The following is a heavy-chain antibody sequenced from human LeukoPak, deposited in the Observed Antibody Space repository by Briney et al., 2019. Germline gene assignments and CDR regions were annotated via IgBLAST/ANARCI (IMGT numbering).Heavy chain of an antibody. CDR1: GFTFSNHA. Sequence: GGSLRLSCAVSGFTFSNHAMSWVRQAPGKGLEWVSAFSGDHGSTDYGDSVKGRFTVSRDKSKNTLYLQMNSLRAEDTAVYYCASSRGGYCSSTTCRYYYYYYMDVWGKGTTVTVSS. D-gene: IGHD2-2*01. CDR2: FSGDHGST. J-gene: IGHJ6*03. V-gene: IGHV3-23*01. CDR3: ASSRGGYCSSTTCRYYYYYYMDV.